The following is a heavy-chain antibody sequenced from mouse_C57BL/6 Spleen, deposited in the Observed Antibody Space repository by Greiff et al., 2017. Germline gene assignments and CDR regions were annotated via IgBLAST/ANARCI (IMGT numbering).Heavy chain of an antibody. J-gene: IGHJ2*01. D-gene: IGHD1-1*01. Sequence: KLSCKATGYTFTGYWIEWVKQRPGHGLEWIGEILPGSGSTNYNEKFKGKATFTADTSSNTAYMQLSSLTTEDSAIYYCARSAYYGSSLRYFDYWGQGTTLTVSS. CDR1: GYTFTGYW. CDR3: ARSAYYGSSLRYFDY. CDR2: ILPGSGST. V-gene: IGHV1-9*01.